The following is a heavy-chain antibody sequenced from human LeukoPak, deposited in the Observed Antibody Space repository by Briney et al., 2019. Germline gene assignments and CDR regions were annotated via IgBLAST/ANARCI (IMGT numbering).Heavy chain of an antibody. J-gene: IGHJ4*02. CDR2: ISAYNGNT. CDR3: ATSLFPYGDYEMEVDY. Sequence: ASLKVSCKASGYTFTSYGISWVRQAPGQGLEWMGWISAYNGNTNYAQKLQGRVTMTTDTSTSTAYMELRSLRSDDTAVYYCATSLFPYGDYEMEVDYWGQGTLVTVSS. V-gene: IGHV1-18*01. D-gene: IGHD4-17*01. CDR1: GYTFTSYG.